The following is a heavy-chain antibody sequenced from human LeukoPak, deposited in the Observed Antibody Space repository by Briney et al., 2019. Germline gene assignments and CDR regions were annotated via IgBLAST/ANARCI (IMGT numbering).Heavy chain of an antibody. CDR1: GHSFASYW. J-gene: IGHJ4*02. V-gene: IGHV5-51*01. D-gene: IGHD3-22*01. CDR3: ARLGDYYDSSSNYDY. Sequence: GESLKISCQGSGHSFASYWIGWVRQMPGKGLEWMGIIYPGDSDTRYSPFFQGQVTISADKSISTAYLQWSSLKASDTAMYYCARLGDYYDSSSNYDYWGQGTLVTVSS. CDR2: IYPGDSDT.